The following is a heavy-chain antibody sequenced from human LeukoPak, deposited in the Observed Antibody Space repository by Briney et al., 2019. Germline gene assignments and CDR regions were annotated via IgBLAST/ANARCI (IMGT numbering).Heavy chain of an antibody. CDR1: GFTFSSYG. J-gene: IGHJ1*01. V-gene: IGHV3-49*04. CDR2: IRSKTFGGTT. D-gene: IGHD5-24*01. CDR3: TKDALQSALGH. Sequence: PGGSLRLSCAASGFTFSSYGMHWVRQAPGKGLEWVGFIRSKTFGGTTEYAASVRGRFTISRDDSKSIAYLQMNSLNTEDTAVYYCTKDALQSALGHWGQGTLVTVSS.